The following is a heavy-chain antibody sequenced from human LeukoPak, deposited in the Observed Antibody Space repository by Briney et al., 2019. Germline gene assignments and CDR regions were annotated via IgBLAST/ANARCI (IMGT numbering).Heavy chain of an antibody. D-gene: IGHD4-17*01. J-gene: IGHJ4*02. V-gene: IGHV3-23*01. CDR1: GFTFNNYA. CDR2: LSGDGAST. Sequence: GGSLRLSCAASGFTFNNYAMNWVRQAPGKGLEWVSGLSGDGASTYYAESVKGRFTISRDNSKSTLYLQMNSLRAEDTAVYYCAKARYGEFDFDYWGQGTLVTVSS. CDR3: AKARYGEFDFDY.